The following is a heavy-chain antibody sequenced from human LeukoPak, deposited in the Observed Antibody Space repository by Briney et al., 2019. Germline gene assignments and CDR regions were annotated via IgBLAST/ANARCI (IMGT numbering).Heavy chain of an antibody. CDR1: GFTFNSYE. J-gene: IGHJ4*02. CDR2: ISSSGSTT. V-gene: IGHV3-48*03. D-gene: IGHD1-26*01. CDR3: ARSGLLRGVVDY. Sequence: GGSLRLSCAVSGFTFNSYEMNWVRQAPGKGLEWVSYISSSGSTTYYADSVKGRFTISRDNARNSLYLQMNSLRAEDTAVYYCARSGLLRGVVDYWGQGTLVTVPS.